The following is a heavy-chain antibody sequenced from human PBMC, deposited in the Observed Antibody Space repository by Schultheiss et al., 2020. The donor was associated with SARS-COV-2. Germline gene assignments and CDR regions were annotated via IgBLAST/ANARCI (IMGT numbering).Heavy chain of an antibody. D-gene: IGHD6-19*01. Sequence: GGSLRLSCAATGFIVSSNFMSWVRQSPGKGLECVSAMSGSTIRTYYADSVKGRFTISRDTSRNTVSLQMDSLRVEDTAVYYCAKEKHGQWLATSPDYWGQGTLVTVSS. CDR1: GFIVSSNF. J-gene: IGHJ4*02. V-gene: IGHV3-23*01. CDR3: AKEKHGQWLATSPDY. CDR2: MSGSTIRT.